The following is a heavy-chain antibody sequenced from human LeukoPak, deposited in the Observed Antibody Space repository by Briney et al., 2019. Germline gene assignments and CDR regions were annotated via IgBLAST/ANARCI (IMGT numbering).Heavy chain of an antibody. J-gene: IGHJ3*02. Sequence: LVASVKVSCKASGYTFTGYYMHWVRQAPGQGLEWMGWINPNSGGTNYAQKFQGRVTMTRDTSISTAYMELSRLRSDDTAVYYCARGYCSSTSCYFADAFDIWGQGTMVTVSS. D-gene: IGHD2-2*01. CDR3: ARGYCSSTSCYFADAFDI. CDR2: INPNSGGT. V-gene: IGHV1-2*03. CDR1: GYTFTGYY.